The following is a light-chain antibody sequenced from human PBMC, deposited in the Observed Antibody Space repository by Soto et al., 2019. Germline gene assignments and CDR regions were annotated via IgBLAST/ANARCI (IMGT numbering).Light chain of an antibody. V-gene: IGLV2-14*01. CDR1: SSDVGAYNY. J-gene: IGLJ2*01. CDR2: DVS. Sequence: QSALTQPASVSGSPGQSITISCTGTSSDVGAYNYVSWYQQHPGKAPKLMIYDVSNRPSGVSDRFSGSKSGNTPSLTISGLEVEDEADYYCSSYTRSRSRGLVFGGGTKLTVL. CDR3: SSYTRSRSRGLV.